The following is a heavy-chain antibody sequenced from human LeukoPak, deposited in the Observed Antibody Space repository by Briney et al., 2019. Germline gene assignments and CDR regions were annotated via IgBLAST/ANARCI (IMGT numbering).Heavy chain of an antibody. V-gene: IGHV3-7*01. CDR1: GFTFSSYW. D-gene: IGHD3-3*01. J-gene: IGHJ4*02. CDR2: IKQDGSEK. Sequence: SGGSLRLSCAASGFTFSSYWMSWVRQAPGKGLEWVTNIKQDGSEKYYVDSVKGRFTISRDNAKNSLYLQMNSLRAEDTAVYYCARTDFWSGYYTGYWGQGTLVTVSS. CDR3: ARTDFWSGYYTGY.